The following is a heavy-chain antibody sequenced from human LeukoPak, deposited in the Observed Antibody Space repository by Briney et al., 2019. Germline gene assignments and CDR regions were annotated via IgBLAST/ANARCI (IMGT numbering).Heavy chain of an antibody. CDR3: AKDRLSGSYGEAFDY. CDR2: ISGSGGST. CDR1: GFTFSSYA. D-gene: IGHD1-26*01. J-gene: IGHJ4*02. V-gene: IGHV3-23*01. Sequence: GGSLSLSCAASGFTFSSYAMSWVRQAPGKGLEWVSAISGSGGSTYYADSVKGRFTISRDNSKNTLYLQMNSLRAEDTAVYYCAKDRLSGSYGEAFDYWGQGTLVTVSS.